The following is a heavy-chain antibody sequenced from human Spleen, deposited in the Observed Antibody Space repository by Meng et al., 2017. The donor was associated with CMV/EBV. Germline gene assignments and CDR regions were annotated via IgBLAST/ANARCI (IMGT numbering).Heavy chain of an antibody. V-gene: IGHV3-33*06. Sequence: FNFSNYGIHWVRQAPGKGLEWVAIIWYDGSHRYYADSVQGRFTISRDNSKNTVHLQMNSLRAEDTAVYYCAKDQQSPFSYYFYGMDVWGQGTTVTVSS. CDR1: FNFSNYG. J-gene: IGHJ6*02. D-gene: IGHD1/OR15-1a*01. CDR2: IWYDGSHR. CDR3: AKDQQSPFSYYFYGMDV.